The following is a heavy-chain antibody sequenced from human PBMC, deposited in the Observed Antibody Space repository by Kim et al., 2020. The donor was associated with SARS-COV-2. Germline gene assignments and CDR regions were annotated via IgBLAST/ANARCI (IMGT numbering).Heavy chain of an antibody. CDR2: IYYSGAT. D-gene: IGHD3-10*01. J-gene: IGHJ5*02. V-gene: IGHV4-39*01. CDR3: ARHRDYGSGRYYNVHDWFDP. CDR1: GGSIGSGTYY. Sequence: SETLSLTCTVSGGSIGSGTYYWGWIRQPPGKGLEWIGSIYYSGATYYNPALNSRVTISVDTSKNEFSLKVSSVTVADTAVYYCARHRDYGSGRYYNVHDWFDPWGQGTLVTVPS.